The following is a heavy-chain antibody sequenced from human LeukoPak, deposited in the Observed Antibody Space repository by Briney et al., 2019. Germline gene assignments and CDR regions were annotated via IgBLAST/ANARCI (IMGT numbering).Heavy chain of an antibody. CDR3: TRDGDGSGVAKY. CDR1: DDSISSISYY. D-gene: IGHD5-24*01. J-gene: IGHJ4*02. Sequence: SETLSLTCTVSDDSISSISYYWGWIRQPPGMGLEWIGSISYTGSTYYNPSLKSRVTISVDTSKNQFSLKLSSVTAADSAVYYCTRDGDGSGVAKYWGQGTLVTVSS. V-gene: IGHV4-39*02. CDR2: ISYTGST.